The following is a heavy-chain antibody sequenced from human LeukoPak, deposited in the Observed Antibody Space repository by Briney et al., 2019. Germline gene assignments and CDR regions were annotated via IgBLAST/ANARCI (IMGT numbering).Heavy chain of an antibody. CDR1: GFTFSSYG. Sequence: GRSLRLSCAASGFTFSSYGMHWVRQAPGKGLEWVAVISYDGSNKYYADSVKGRFTISRDNSKNTLYLQMNSLRAEDTAVYYCAKDWGTRYSSGWYGADYWGQGTLVTVSS. J-gene: IGHJ4*02. D-gene: IGHD6-19*01. CDR2: ISYDGSNK. V-gene: IGHV3-30*18. CDR3: AKDWGTRYSSGWYGADY.